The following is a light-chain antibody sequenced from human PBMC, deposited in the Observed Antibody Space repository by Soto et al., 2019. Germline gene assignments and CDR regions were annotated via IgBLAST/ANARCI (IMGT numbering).Light chain of an antibody. Sequence: EIVMTESPATLSVSPGERATLSCRASQSVSSNLAWYQQKPVQAPRLLIYDASNRATGIPARFSGSGSGTDFTLTISSLEPEDFAVYYCQQRSNWPWKFGQGTKV. CDR3: QQRSNWPWK. CDR1: QSVSSN. CDR2: DAS. J-gene: IGKJ1*01. V-gene: IGKV3-11*01.